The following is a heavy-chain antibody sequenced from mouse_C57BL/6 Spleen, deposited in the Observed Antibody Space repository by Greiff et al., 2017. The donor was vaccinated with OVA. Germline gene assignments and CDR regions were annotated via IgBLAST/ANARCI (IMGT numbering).Heavy chain of an antibody. CDR1: GYTFTDYE. Sequence: QVQLQQSGAELVRPGASVTLSCKASGYTFTDYEMHWVKQTPVHGLEWIGAIDPETGGTAYNQKFKGKAILTADKSSSTAYMELRSLTSEDSAVYYCTRSHYGSSRGDFDYWGQGTALTVSS. CDR3: TRSHYGSSRGDFDY. CDR2: IDPETGGT. D-gene: IGHD1-1*01. V-gene: IGHV1-15*01. J-gene: IGHJ2*01.